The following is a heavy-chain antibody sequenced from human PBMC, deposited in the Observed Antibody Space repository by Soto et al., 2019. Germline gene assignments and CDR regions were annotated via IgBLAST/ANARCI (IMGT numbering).Heavy chain of an antibody. CDR1: GGSFNNFF. J-gene: IGHJ4*02. Sequence: TLSLTCAVYGGSFNNFFWSWIRQSPGKGLEWIGEINHTGSTNYNPSLKSRVTISVDTSKNQFSLKVSSVTAADTAVYYCARAASSYYDFWSGSTFYFDYWGQGTLVTVSS. CDR3: ARAASSYYDFWSGSTFYFDY. CDR2: INHTGST. V-gene: IGHV4-34*01. D-gene: IGHD3-3*01.